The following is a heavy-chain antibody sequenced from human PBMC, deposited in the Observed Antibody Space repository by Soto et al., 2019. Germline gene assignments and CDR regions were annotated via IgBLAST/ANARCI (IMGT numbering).Heavy chain of an antibody. Sequence: QVQLVQSGAEVRQPASSVKVSCKTSGATFSSYAITWVRQAPGQGLEWMGGIVPTVDTSTYAQKFQGIVTITATKFANTVYMELSSLRSDDTAVYYCVRVVAIPGYPDNWGQGTLVTVSS. CDR2: IVPTVDTS. J-gene: IGHJ1*01. D-gene: IGHD5-12*01. CDR1: GATFSSYA. V-gene: IGHV1-69*14. CDR3: VRVVAIPGYPDN.